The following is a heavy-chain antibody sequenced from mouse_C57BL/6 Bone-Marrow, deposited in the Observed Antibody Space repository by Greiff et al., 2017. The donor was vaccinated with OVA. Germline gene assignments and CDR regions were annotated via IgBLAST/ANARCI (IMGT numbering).Heavy chain of an antibody. CDR1: GFTFSSYA. V-gene: IGHV5-9-1*02. CDR3: TSDRTGGFAY. J-gene: IGHJ3*01. D-gene: IGHD4-1*01. Sequence: EVMLVESGEGLVKPGGSLKLSCAASGFTFSSYAMSWVRQTPEKRLEWVAYISSGGDYIYYADTVKGRFTISRDNARNTLYLQMSSLKSEDTAMYYCTSDRTGGFAYWGQGTLVTVSA. CDR2: ISSGGDYI.